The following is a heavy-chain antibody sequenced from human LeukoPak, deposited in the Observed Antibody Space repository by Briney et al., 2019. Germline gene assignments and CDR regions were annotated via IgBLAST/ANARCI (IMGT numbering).Heavy chain of an antibody. CDR2: ITSSSSYI. J-gene: IGHJ3*02. CDR3: AKVGLWFGELLGAFDI. Sequence: PGGSLRLSCAASGFTFSSYNMNWVRQAPGKGLEWVSSITSSSSYIYYADSVKGRFTISRDNAKNTLYLQMNSLRAEDTAVYYRAKVGLWFGELLGAFDIWGQGTMVTVSS. V-gene: IGHV3-21*04. CDR1: GFTFSSYN. D-gene: IGHD3-10*01.